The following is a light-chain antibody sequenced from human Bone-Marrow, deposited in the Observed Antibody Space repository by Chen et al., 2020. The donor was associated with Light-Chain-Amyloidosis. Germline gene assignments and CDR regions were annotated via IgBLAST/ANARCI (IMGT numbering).Light chain of an antibody. J-gene: IGLJ2*01. CDR3: QSADSSGTYEVI. CDR1: DLPTKY. V-gene: IGLV3-25*03. CDR2: RDT. Sequence: SYALTQQPSVSVSPGQTARLTCSGDDLPTKYAYWYQQKPGQAPVLVIHRDTERPSGISERFSGSSSGTTATLTISGVQAEDEADYHCQSADSSGTYEVIFGGGTKLTVL.